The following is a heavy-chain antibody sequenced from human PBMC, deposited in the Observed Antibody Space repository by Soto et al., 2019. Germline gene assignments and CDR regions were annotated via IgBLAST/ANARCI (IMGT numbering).Heavy chain of an antibody. CDR2: ISAYNGNT. CDR1: GYTFINYG. D-gene: IGHD3-22*01. CDR3: ARDRLSGYYEGAEY. Sequence: ASVKVSCKASGYTFINYGISWVRQAPGQGLEWMGWISAYNGNTDYAPKVQDRVTMTTDTATSTAYMELRSLRSDDTAMYYCARDRLSGYYEGAEYWGQGTLVTRLL. V-gene: IGHV1-18*01. J-gene: IGHJ4*02.